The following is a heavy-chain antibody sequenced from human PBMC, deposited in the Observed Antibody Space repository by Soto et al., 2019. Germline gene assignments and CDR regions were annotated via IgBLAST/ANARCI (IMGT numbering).Heavy chain of an antibody. CDR2: IYYSGST. J-gene: IGHJ5*02. CDR3: AGLQSMRLSGLDP. Sequence: QVQLQESGPGLVKPSQTLSLTCTVSGGSISSGDYYWSWIRQPPGKGLEWIGYIYYSGSTYYNPSLKSRVTISVDTSKNQFSLKLSSGTAADTAVYYCAGLQSMRLSGLDPWGQGTLVTVSS. CDR1: GGSISSGDYY. V-gene: IGHV4-30-4*01. D-gene: IGHD3-16*02.